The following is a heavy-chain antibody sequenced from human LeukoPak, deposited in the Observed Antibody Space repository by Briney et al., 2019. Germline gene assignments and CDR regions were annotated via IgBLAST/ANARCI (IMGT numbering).Heavy chain of an antibody. CDR1: TFTFSSYG. D-gene: IGHD6-19*01. CDR3: ANTMYSSGWSPFDC. J-gene: IGHJ4*02. Sequence: GGSLRLSCAASTFTFSSYGIHWVRQAPGKGLEWVAFIRYDGNNKYYADSVKGRFTISRDNSKNTLYLQMNSLRVEDTAVYYCANTMYSSGWSPFDCWGQGTLVTVSS. CDR2: IRYDGNNK. V-gene: IGHV3-30*02.